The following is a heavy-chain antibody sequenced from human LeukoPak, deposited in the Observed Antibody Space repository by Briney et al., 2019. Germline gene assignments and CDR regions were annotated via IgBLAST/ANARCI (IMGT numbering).Heavy chain of an antibody. V-gene: IGHV1-2*02. Sequence: ASVKVSCKASGYTFTGYYMHWVRQAPGQGLEWMGWINPNSGGTNYALKFQGRVTMTRDTSISTAYMELSRLRSDDTAVYYCARVRSYYYDSSGYYGGDYYFDYWGQGTLVTVSS. CDR1: GYTFTGYY. J-gene: IGHJ4*02. CDR2: INPNSGGT. D-gene: IGHD3-22*01. CDR3: ARVRSYYYDSSGYYGGDYYFDY.